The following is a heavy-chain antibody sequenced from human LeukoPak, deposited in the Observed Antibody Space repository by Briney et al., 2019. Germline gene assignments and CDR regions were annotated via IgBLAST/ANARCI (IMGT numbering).Heavy chain of an antibody. D-gene: IGHD3-9*01. Sequence: SETLSLTCTVSGGSISSYYWSWIRQPAGKGLEWIGEISHSGSPNYNPSLKGRLTISVDTAKNQFSLKLSSVTAADTAVYYCARDSIAGYSLSWWGQGTLVTVSS. V-gene: IGHV4-59*12. CDR2: ISHSGSP. J-gene: IGHJ4*02. CDR3: ARDSIAGYSLSW. CDR1: GGSISSYY.